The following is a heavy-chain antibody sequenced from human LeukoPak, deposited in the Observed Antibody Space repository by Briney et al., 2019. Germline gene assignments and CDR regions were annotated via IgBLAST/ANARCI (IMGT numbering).Heavy chain of an antibody. CDR2: GDYSGGT. V-gene: IGHV4-39*07. D-gene: IGHD5-18*01. Sequence: SETLSLTCSVSGDSFSSVTDYWAWIRQPPGKGLEWIASGDYSGGTYYNPSLESRVAISADMSKNQFSLKLTSVTGADTAVYYCARHGAYGLWLDYWGQGTLVTVSS. CDR1: GDSFSSVTDY. CDR3: ARHGAYGLWLDY. J-gene: IGHJ4*02.